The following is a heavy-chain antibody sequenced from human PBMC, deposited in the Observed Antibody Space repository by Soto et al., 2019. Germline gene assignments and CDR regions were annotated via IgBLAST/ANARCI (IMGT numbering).Heavy chain of an antibody. V-gene: IGHV4-4*02. J-gene: IGHJ3*02. CDR2: IYHAGSP. Sequence: PSETLSLTCGVSGGSVISSSWWTWLRQSPGKGLEWIGEIYHAGSPNYNPSFQSRVIISLDKSKNNFSLRLTSVIAADAAIYYCARGSSFRGDFDIWGQGTTVTVSS. D-gene: IGHD2-21*01. CDR3: ARGSSFRGDFDI. CDR1: GGSVISSSW.